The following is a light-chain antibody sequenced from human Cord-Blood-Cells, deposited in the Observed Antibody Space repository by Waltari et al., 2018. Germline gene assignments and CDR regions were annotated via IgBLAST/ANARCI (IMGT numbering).Light chain of an antibody. CDR3: QQYYSTPLT. V-gene: IGKV4-1*01. CDR2: WAS. CDR1: QSVLYSSNNKNY. Sequence: DIVMTQSPDLLAVSLGERATINCKSSQSVLYSSNNKNYLAWYQQKPGQPPKLLIYWASTGESGVPDRFSGSGSGTDFTLTISSLQAEDVAVYYCQQYYSTPLTFGGGTKVEIK. J-gene: IGKJ4*01.